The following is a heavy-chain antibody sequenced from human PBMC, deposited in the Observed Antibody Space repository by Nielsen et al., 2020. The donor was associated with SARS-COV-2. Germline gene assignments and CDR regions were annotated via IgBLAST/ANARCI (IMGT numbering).Heavy chain of an antibody. CDR2: ISGSGGST. V-gene: IGHV3-23*01. Sequence: GGSLRLSCAASGFTFSSYAMSWVRQAPGKGLEWVSAISGSGGSTYYADSVKGRFTISRDNSKNTLYLQMNSLRAEDTAVYYCAKGVHMITFGGVIVSNDGPFDYWGQGTLVTVSS. CDR1: GFTFSSYA. J-gene: IGHJ4*02. D-gene: IGHD3-16*02. CDR3: AKGVHMITFGGVIVSNDGPFDY.